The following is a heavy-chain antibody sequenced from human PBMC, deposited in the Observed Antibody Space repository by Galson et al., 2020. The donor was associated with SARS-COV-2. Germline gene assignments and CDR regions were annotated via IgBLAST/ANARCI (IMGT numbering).Heavy chain of an antibody. CDR3: ASSILVAGTMDY. CDR2: IWSNGINK. J-gene: IGHJ4*02. CDR1: GFTFSNYG. V-gene: IGHV3-33*01. Sequence: GGSLRLSCAASGFTFSNYGMHWVRQAPGKGLEWVAVIWSNGINKYYGDSVKDRFTISRDNSKNTLILQMNSLRGEDTAVYYCASSILVAGTMDYWGQGTLVTVSS. D-gene: IGHD6-19*01.